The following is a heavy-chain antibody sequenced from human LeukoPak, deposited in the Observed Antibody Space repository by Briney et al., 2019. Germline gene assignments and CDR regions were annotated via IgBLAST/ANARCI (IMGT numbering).Heavy chain of an antibody. J-gene: IGHJ4*02. CDR2: IYSGGST. D-gene: IGHD5-18*01. Sequence: GGSLRLSCAASGFTVSSNYMSWVRQAPGKGLGWVSVIYSGGSTYYADSVKGRFTISRDNSKNTLYLQTNSLRAEDTAVYYCARDRYGLGYFDYWGQGTLVTVSS. CDR1: GFTVSSNY. V-gene: IGHV3-53*01. CDR3: ARDRYGLGYFDY.